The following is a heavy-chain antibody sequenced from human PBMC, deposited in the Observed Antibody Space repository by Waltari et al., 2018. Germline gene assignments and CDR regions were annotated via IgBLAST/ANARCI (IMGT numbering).Heavy chain of an antibody. D-gene: IGHD3-22*01. CDR3: ARDTITMIGNYYMDV. CDR2: TIPIYGTT. Sequence: QVQLVQSGAGVKKPGSSVKVSCKASGGTFSSYAISWVRQAPGQGLEWMGGTIPIYGTTNYEQTFQGRVKLTTDESTSTAYMELSSLRSEDTAVYYCARDTITMIGNYYMDVWGKGTTVTVSS. J-gene: IGHJ6*03. CDR1: GGTFSSYA. V-gene: IGHV1-69*05.